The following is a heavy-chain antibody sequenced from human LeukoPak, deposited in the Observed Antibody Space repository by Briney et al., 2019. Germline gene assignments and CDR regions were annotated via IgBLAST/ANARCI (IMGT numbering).Heavy chain of an antibody. V-gene: IGHV3-23*01. D-gene: IGHD6-6*01. CDR3: AKGSIAARRLPITFDY. Sequence: PGGSLRLSCAASGFIFYNYAMSWVRQAPGKGLEWVSAISGSGGSTYYADSVKGRFTISRDNSKNTLYLQMNSLRAEDTAVYYCAKGSIAARRLPITFDYWGQGTLVTVSS. CDR2: ISGSGGST. CDR1: GFIFYNYA. J-gene: IGHJ4*02.